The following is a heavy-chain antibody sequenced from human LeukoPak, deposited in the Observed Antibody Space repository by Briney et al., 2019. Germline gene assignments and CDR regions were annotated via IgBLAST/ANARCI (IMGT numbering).Heavy chain of an antibody. CDR3: ARAGKQLDNY. D-gene: IGHD1-1*01. V-gene: IGHV4-34*01. J-gene: IGHJ4*02. CDR1: GFTFGDYA. Sequence: GSLRLSCTASGFTFGDYAMSWFRQAPGKGLEWIGEINHSGSTNYNPSLKSRVTISVDTSKNQFSLKLSSVTAADTAVYYCARAGKQLDNYWGQGTLVTVSS. CDR2: INHSGST.